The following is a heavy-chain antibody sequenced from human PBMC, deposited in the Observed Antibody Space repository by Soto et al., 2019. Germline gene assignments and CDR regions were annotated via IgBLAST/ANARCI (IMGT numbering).Heavy chain of an antibody. J-gene: IGHJ4*02. V-gene: IGHV3-7*01. CDR3: ARDHAWGALDY. D-gene: IGHD7-27*01. Sequence: EVQLVESGGGLVQPGGSLRLSCEVSGLSFSNSWMSWVRQAPGKGLEWVADINAVGSQVLYAASVMGRFTVSRDNAKKSLFLQMNSLRVEDTAFYYCARDHAWGALDYWGLGTLVTVSS. CDR2: INAVGSQV. CDR1: GLSFSNSW.